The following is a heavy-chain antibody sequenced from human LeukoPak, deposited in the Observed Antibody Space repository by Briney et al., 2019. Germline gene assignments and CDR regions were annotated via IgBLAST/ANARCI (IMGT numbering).Heavy chain of an antibody. CDR1: GFAFSSYT. Sequence: GGSLRLSCAASGFAFSSYTMNWVRQAPGKGPEWVSSISSSSSYINYADSVKGRFTISRDNAKNSLYLQMNSLRAEDTAVYYCARAAPNYYGMDVWGQGTTVTVSS. J-gene: IGHJ6*02. CDR2: ISSSSSYI. V-gene: IGHV3-21*01. CDR3: ARAAPNYYGMDV.